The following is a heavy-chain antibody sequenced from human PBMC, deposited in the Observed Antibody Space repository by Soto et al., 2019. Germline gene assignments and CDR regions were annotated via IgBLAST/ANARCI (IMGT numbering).Heavy chain of an antibody. D-gene: IGHD2-21*01. CDR2: ISYDGSNK. CDR3: ARDLVADHYYYYGMDV. Sequence: GGSLRLSCAASGFTFSSYAMHWVRQAPGKGLEWVAVISYDGSNKYYADSVKGRFTISRDNSKNTLYLQMNSLRAEDTAVYYCARDLVADHYYYYGMDVWGQGTTVTVSS. CDR1: GFTFSSYA. V-gene: IGHV3-30-3*01. J-gene: IGHJ6*02.